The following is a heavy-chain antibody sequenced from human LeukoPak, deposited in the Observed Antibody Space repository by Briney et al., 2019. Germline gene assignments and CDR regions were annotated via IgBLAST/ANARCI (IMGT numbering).Heavy chain of an antibody. Sequence: GGSLRLSCAASGFTFSTYGMNWVRQAPGKGLEWVGRIKSKTDGGTTDYAAPVKGRFTISRDDSKNTLYLQMNSLKTEDTAVYYCTTEPVDIVATIWGQGTLVTVSS. V-gene: IGHV3-15*01. CDR1: GFTFSTYG. CDR3: TTEPVDIVATI. J-gene: IGHJ4*02. CDR2: IKSKTDGGTT. D-gene: IGHD5-12*01.